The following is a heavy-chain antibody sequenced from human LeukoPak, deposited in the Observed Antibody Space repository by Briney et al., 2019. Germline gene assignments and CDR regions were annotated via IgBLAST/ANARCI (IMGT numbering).Heavy chain of an antibody. CDR2: ISSSGSTI. D-gene: IGHD2-8*01. CDR3: ARKLMVYAYFDY. J-gene: IGHJ4*02. V-gene: IGHV3-11*01. Sequence: GGSLRLSCAASGFTFTTYWMSWIRQAPGKGLEWVSYISSSGSTIYYADSVKGRFTISRDNAKNSLYLQMNSLRAEDTAVYYCARKLMVYAYFDYWGQGTLVTVSS. CDR1: GFTFTTYW.